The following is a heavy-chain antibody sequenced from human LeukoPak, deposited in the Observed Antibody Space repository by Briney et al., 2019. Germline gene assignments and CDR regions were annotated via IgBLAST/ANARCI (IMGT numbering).Heavy chain of an antibody. D-gene: IGHD6-19*01. J-gene: IGHJ3*02. CDR3: AKGGGEQWLVSTGDAFDI. CDR2: ISGSGGST. V-gene: IGHV3-23*01. Sequence: GGSLRLSCAASGFTFRSYGMTWVRQAPGKGLEWVSAISGSGGSTYYADSVKGRFTISRDNSKNTLYLQMNSLRAEDTAVYYCAKGGGEQWLVSTGDAFDIWGQGTMVTVSS. CDR1: GFTFRSYG.